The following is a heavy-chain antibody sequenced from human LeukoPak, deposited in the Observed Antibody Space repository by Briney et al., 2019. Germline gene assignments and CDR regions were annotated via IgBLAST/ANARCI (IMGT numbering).Heavy chain of an antibody. CDR1: GFTFSSYW. J-gene: IGHJ4*02. V-gene: IGHV3-74*01. Sequence: PGGSLRLSCAVSGFTFSSYWMHWVSHAPGKGLVWVSRINSDGSSTSYADSVKGRFTISRDNAKNTLYLQMNSLRVEDTAVYYCASHCSSTSCLDYWGQGTLVTVSS. CDR2: INSDGSST. D-gene: IGHD2-2*01. CDR3: ASHCSSTSCLDY.